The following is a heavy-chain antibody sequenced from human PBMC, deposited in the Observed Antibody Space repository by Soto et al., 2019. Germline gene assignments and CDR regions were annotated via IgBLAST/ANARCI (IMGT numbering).Heavy chain of an antibody. V-gene: IGHV3-23*01. J-gene: IGHJ4*02. CDR3: AKEGGYCSSTSCYGRVYY. D-gene: IGHD2-2*03. Sequence: GGSLRLSCAASGFTFSSYAMSWVRQAPGKGLEWVSAICCSGGSTYYADSVKGRFTISRDNSKNTLYLQMNSLRAEDTAVYYCAKEGGYCSSTSCYGRVYYWGQGTLVTVSS. CDR2: ICCSGGST. CDR1: GFTFSSYA.